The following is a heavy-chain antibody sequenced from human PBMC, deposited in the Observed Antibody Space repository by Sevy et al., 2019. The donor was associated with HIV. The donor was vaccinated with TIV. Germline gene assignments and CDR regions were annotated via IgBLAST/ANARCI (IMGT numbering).Heavy chain of an antibody. CDR3: ATPFGDPGGIDY. Sequence: GGYLRLSCVASGFTFRTYGMHWVRQAPGKGLEWVAVISSDGSNKYYADSVKGRFTISRDNSKNTLYLQMNSLRAEDTAVYYCATPFGDPGGIDYWGQGTLVTVSS. CDR1: GFTFRTYG. D-gene: IGHD3-10*01. CDR2: ISSDGSNK. J-gene: IGHJ4*02. V-gene: IGHV3-30*03.